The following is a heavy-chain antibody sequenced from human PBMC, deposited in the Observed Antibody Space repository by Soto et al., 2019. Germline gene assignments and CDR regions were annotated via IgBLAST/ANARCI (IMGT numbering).Heavy chain of an antibody. Sequence: SETLSLTCAVSSASTSNNNWWHWVRQPPGKGLEWIGEIYHSGTTNYNPSLKSRVAISVDKSKNQFSLKLTSVTAADTAVYYCATRRDGNPYFDYWCQGTLVTVSS. J-gene: IGHJ4*02. CDR3: ATRRDGNPYFDY. CDR1: SASTSNNNW. CDR2: IYHSGTT. V-gene: IGHV4-4*02.